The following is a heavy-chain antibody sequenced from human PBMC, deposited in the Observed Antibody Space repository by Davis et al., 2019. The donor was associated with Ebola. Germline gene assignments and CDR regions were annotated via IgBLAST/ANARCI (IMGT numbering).Heavy chain of an antibody. V-gene: IGHV4-39*07. J-gene: IGHJ5*02. D-gene: IGHD3-3*01. CDR3: ARVSYYDFWSGFFGPVNWFDP. CDR1: GGSISSSSYY. Sequence: SETLSLTCTVSGGSISSSSYYWGWIRQPPGKGLEWIGSIYYSGSTYYNPSLKSRVTISVDTSKNQFSLKLSSVTAADTAVYYCARVSYYDFWSGFFGPVNWFDPWGQGTLVTVSS. CDR2: IYYSGST.